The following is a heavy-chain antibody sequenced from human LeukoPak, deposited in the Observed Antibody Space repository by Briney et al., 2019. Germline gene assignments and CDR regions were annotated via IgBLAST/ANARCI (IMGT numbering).Heavy chain of an antibody. D-gene: IGHD6-13*01. CDR1: GGSISSYY. J-gene: IGHJ4*02. CDR3: AFIDPGSSSWLLDF. Sequence: PSETLSLTCTVSGGSISSYYWSWIRQPPGKGLEWIGYFYDTGNTKYNPSLQSRVTISADTSKNQFSLKLSSVTAADTAVYYCAFIDPGSSSWLLDFWGQGTLITVSS. CDR2: FYDTGNT. V-gene: IGHV4-59*08.